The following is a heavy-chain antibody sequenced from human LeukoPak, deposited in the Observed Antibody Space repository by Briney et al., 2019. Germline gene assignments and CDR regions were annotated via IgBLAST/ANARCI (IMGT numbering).Heavy chain of an antibody. J-gene: IGHJ4*02. CDR3: AKGGSSYSEMDY. D-gene: IGHD3-22*01. CDR2: ISASGGLT. Sequence: PGGSLRLSCAASGFSFSSYGMSWVRQAPGKGLEWVSGISASGGLTYYADSVKGRFTISRDNSKNTLYLQMNSLRADDTAVYYCAKGGSSYSEMDYWGQGTLVTVSS. CDR1: GFSFSSYG. V-gene: IGHV3-23*01.